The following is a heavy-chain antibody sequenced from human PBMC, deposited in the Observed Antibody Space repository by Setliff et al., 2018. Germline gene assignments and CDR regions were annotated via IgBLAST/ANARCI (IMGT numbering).Heavy chain of an antibody. CDR3: ARRTEYYNLWSGYYDY. CDR2: INHSGST. D-gene: IGHD3-3*01. CDR1: GGSFSGYY. Sequence: SETLSLTCAVYGGSFSGYYWSRIRQPPGKGLEWIGEINHSGSTNYNPSLKSRVTISVDTSKNQFSLKLSSVTAADTAVYYCARRTEYYNLWSGYYDYWGQGTLVTVSS. V-gene: IGHV4-34*01. J-gene: IGHJ4*02.